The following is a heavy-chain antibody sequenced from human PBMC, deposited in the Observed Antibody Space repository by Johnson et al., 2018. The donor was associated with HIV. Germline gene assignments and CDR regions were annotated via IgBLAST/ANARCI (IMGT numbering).Heavy chain of an antibody. CDR2: INWNGGST. CDR1: GFTFDDYG. J-gene: IGHJ3*02. CDR3: ARDAGGGRIVVDYDAFDI. D-gene: IGHD3-22*01. Sequence: MQLVESGGGVVRPGGSLRLSCAASGFTFDDYGMSWVRQAPGKGLEWVSGINWNGGSTGYADSVKGRFTISRDNAKNSLYLQMNSLRAEDTAVYYCARDAGGGRIVVDYDAFDIWGQGTMVTVSS. V-gene: IGHV3-20*04.